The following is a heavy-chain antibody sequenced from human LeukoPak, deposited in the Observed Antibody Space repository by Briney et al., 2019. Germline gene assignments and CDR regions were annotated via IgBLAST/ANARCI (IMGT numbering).Heavy chain of an antibody. CDR3: ARAVDVADY. CDR1: GFIFTDHW. Sequence: GGSLRLSCVASGFIFTDHWMSWVRQAPGKGLDWVANIKEDGSAKFYADSVRGRFTISRDNAKNSVYLEMNNLRVEDTAVYYCARAVDVADYWGRGTLVTVSS. V-gene: IGHV3-7*01. D-gene: IGHD3-16*01. CDR2: IKEDGSAK. J-gene: IGHJ4*02.